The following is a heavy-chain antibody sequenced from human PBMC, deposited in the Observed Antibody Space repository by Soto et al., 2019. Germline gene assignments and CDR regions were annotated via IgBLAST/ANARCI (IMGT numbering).Heavy chain of an antibody. CDR2: VSSSVNT. D-gene: IGHD3-9*01. CDR3: ARADYEILTGSYAMDV. J-gene: IGHJ6*02. Sequence: PSETLSLTCTVSGDSLGNYYWFWIRQPVGKGLEWIGRVSSSVNTNANPTLNSRATMSIDTSKNQFSLRLRSVTAADTAVYYCARADYEILTGSYAMDVWGQGTTGT. CDR1: GDSLGNYY. V-gene: IGHV4-4*07.